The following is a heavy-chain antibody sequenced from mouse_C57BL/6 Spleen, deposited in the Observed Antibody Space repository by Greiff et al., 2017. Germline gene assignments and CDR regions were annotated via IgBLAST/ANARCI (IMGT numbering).Heavy chain of an antibody. J-gene: IGHJ4*01. CDR3: TRVWSYYYAMDY. CDR2: ISSGGDYI. CDR1: GFTFSSYA. D-gene: IGHD2-10*02. V-gene: IGHV5-9-1*02. Sequence: EVNLVESGEGLVKPGGSLKLSCAASGFTFSSYAMSWVRQTPEKRLEWVAYISSGGDYIYYADTVKGRFTISRDNARNTLYLQMSSLKSEDTAMYYCTRVWSYYYAMDYWGQGTSVTVSS.